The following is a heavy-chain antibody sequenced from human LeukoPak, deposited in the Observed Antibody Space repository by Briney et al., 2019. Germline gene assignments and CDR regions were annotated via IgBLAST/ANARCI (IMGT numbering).Heavy chain of an antibody. Sequence: SETLSLTCALSPYSISSPDFWGWIRQPPGKGLEWIGSIYHTGRTNYNPSINSRVTMSLDTSKNQFSLNLNSVTAADTAVYHCARVYSGSTWYYFDYWGQGILVTVSS. CDR3: ARVYSGSTWYYFDY. CDR1: PYSISSPDF. J-gene: IGHJ4*02. CDR2: IYHTGRT. V-gene: IGHV4-38-2*01. D-gene: IGHD5-12*01.